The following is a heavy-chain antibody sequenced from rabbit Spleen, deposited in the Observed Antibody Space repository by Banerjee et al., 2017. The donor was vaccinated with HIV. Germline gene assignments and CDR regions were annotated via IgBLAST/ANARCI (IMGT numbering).Heavy chain of an antibody. D-gene: IGHD1-1*01. CDR3: ARNYVNAFDP. CDR1: GFSFSSSYW. CDR2: INGGSGST. V-gene: IGHV1S45*01. Sequence: QEQLVESGGGLVQPEGSLTLTCTASGFSFSSSYWACWVRQAPGKGLEWIGCINGGSGSTWYATWAKGRFTISKSSSTTVTLQMTSLTAADTATYFCARNYVNAFDPWGPGTLVTVS. J-gene: IGHJ2*01.